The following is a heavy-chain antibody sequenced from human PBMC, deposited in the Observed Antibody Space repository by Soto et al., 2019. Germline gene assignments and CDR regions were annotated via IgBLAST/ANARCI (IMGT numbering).Heavy chain of an antibody. J-gene: IGHJ6*02. CDR2: IYPGDSDT. Sequence: GESLKISCKGSGYSFTRYWIGLVRQMPGKGLGWVGVIYPGDSDTRYSPSLQGQVTISADKSISTAYLQWSSLKASDTAMYYCALSSSIAARSSAYYYYGMDVWGQGTTVTVSS. V-gene: IGHV5-51*01. CDR3: ALSSSIAARSSAYYYYGMDV. CDR1: GYSFTRYW. D-gene: IGHD6-6*01.